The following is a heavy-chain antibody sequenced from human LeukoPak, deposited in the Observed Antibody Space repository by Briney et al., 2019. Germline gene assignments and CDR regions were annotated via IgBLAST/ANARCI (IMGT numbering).Heavy chain of an antibody. V-gene: IGHV3-23*01. J-gene: IGHJ2*01. CDR2: ISFSGGNT. D-gene: IGHD3-22*01. CDR1: GISFGSYA. Sequence: PGGSLKLSCAASGISFGSYAMAWVRQAPGKGLEWVSVISFSGGNTYYADSVKGRFTISRDNSKNTLYLQMNSLRAEDTAVYYCAKVGIRISLIVVVFTTADDWYFDLWGRGTLVTVSS. CDR3: AKVGIRISLIVVVFTTADDWYFDL.